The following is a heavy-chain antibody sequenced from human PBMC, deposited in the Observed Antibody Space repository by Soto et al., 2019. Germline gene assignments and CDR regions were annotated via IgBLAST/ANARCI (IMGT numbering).Heavy chain of an antibody. D-gene: IGHD4-17*01. CDR2: IKQDGSEK. CDR3: ARDYGDYEMAYDWFDP. J-gene: IGHJ5*02. CDR1: GFTFSSYW. Sequence: GGSLRLSCAASGFTFSSYWMSWVRQAPGKGLEWVANIKQDGSEKYYVDSVKGRFTISRDNAKNSLYLQMNSLRAEDTAVYYCARDYGDYEMAYDWFDPWGQGTLVTVSS. V-gene: IGHV3-7*01.